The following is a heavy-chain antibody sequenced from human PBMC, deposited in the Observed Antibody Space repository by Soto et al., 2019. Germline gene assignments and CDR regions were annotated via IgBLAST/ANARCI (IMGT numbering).Heavy chain of an antibody. V-gene: IGHV3-15*07. D-gene: IGHD3-22*01. Sequence: EVQLVESGGGLVKPGGSLRLSCAASGFTFSNAWMNWVRQAPGKGLEWVGRIKSKTDGGTTDYAAPVKGRFTISRDDSTNTLYLQMNSLKTEDTAVYYCSTVWYYFDSSGFPPVDYWGQGTLVTVSS. CDR1: GFTFSNAW. CDR3: STVWYYFDSSGFPPVDY. J-gene: IGHJ4*02. CDR2: IKSKTDGGTT.